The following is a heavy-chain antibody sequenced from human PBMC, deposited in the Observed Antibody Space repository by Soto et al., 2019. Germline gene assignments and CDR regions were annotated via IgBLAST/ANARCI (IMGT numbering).Heavy chain of an antibody. CDR3: VSEVSGAFHI. D-gene: IGHD6-25*01. J-gene: IGHJ3*02. CDR1: GFSFSNAW. Sequence: EVQLVESGGALVKPGASLRLSRAASGFSFSNAWLNWVRQAPGKGPEWVGLIKSKTNGETTDYTAPVKGRFTISRDDSKDTLYLQMNSLKVEDTALYYCVSEVSGAFHIWGQGTMVTVSS. V-gene: IGHV3-15*02. CDR2: IKSKTNGETT.